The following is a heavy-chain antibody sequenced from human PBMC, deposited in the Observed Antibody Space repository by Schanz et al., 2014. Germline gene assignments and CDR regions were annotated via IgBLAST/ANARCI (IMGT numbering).Heavy chain of an antibody. Sequence: QVQLQESGPGLVKPSETLSLTCSVSGDSITGVSRYWGWIRQPPGKGLEWIASDCISATDYVNESLQSRVSISINRSKNRLSLRVPSVTAADTAVYFCARHRDEMATVSSPFDYWGQGILVTVSS. D-gene: IGHD2-15*01. CDR1: GDSITGVSRY. J-gene: IGHJ4*02. CDR3: ARHRDEMATVSSPFDY. CDR2: DCISATD. V-gene: IGHV4-39*01.